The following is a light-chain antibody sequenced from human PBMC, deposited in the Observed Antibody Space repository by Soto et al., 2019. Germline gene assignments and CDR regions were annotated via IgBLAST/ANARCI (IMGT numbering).Light chain of an antibody. V-gene: IGKV3-11*01. CDR3: QQRSSWPT. CDR2: DSS. Sequence: IVLTQSPATMSLSPGERATLYCRAIQSVSSYLAWYQQKPGQAPRLLSYDSSNRATGIPARFSGNGFGTDFTLTISSLEPEDFAVYYCQQRSSWPTFGPGTKVDI. J-gene: IGKJ3*01. CDR1: QSVSSY.